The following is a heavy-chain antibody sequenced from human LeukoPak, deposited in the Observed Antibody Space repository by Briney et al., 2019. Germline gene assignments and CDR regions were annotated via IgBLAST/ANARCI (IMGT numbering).Heavy chain of an antibody. CDR1: GYTFTDYF. V-gene: IGHV1-2*06. CDR2: INPKSGDT. Sequence: ASVKVSCKASGYTFTDYFLHWVRQAPGRGLEWMARINPKSGDTKYTQNLQGRVTVTRDTSISTLSMELSRLISDDTAVYYCARVRDVTGLLYWGQGTLVTVSS. J-gene: IGHJ4*02. CDR3: ARVRDVTGLLY. D-gene: IGHD1-14*01.